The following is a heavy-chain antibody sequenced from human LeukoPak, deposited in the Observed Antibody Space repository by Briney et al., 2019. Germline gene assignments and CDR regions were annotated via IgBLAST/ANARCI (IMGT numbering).Heavy chain of an antibody. CDR2: IYYSGST. CDR3: ARSRPYGYNGAWYFDY. D-gene: IGHD5-24*01. J-gene: IGHJ4*02. V-gene: IGHV4-59*01. CDR1: GGSFSGYY. Sequence: PSETLSLTCAVYGGSFSGYYWSWIRQPPGKGLEWIGYIYYSGSTNYNPSLKSRVTISVDTSKNQFSLKLSSVTAADTAVYYCARSRPYGYNGAWYFDYWGQGTLVTVSS.